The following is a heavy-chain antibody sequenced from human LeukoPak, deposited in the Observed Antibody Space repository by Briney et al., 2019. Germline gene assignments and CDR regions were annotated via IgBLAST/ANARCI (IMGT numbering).Heavy chain of an antibody. CDR1: GGSVSSSSYY. V-gene: IGHV4-39*01. CDR2: IYYSGST. Sequence: LETLSLTCTVSGGSVSSSSYYWGWIRQPPGKGLEWIGSIYYSGSTYYNPSLKSRVTISVNTSKNQFSLKLSSVTAADTAVYFCARRPRFLYSFDYGGRGTRVTLPS. D-gene: IGHD3/OR15-3a*01. CDR3: ARRPRFLYSFDY. J-gene: IGHJ4*02.